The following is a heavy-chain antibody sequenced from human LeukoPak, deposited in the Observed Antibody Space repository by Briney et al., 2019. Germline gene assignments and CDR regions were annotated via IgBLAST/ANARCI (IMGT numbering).Heavy chain of an antibody. D-gene: IGHD3-3*01. V-gene: IGHV1-18*01. CDR1: GYTLTSYG. J-gene: IGHJ4*02. CDR2: ISAYNGNT. CDR3: ARTPNDRYYDFWSGYIPGGHDY. Sequence: ASVKVSCKASGYTLTSYGISWVRQAPGQGLEWMGWISAYNGNTNYAQKLQGRVTMTTDTSTSTAYMELRSLRSDDTAVYYCARTPNDRYYDFWSGYIPGGHDYWGQGTLVTVSS.